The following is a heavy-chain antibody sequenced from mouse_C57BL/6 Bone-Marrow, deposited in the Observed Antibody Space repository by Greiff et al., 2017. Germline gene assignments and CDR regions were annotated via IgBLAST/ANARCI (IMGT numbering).Heavy chain of an antibody. J-gene: IGHJ3*01. CDR3: ATDYYGSSLLAY. D-gene: IGHD1-1*01. CDR2: ILPGSGST. Sequence: QVQLQQSGAELMKPGASVKLSCKATGYTFTGYWIEWVKQRPGHGLEWIGEILPGSGSTNYNEKFKGKATFTADTSSNTAYMQLSSLTTEDSAIYYGATDYYGSSLLAYWGQGTLVTVSA. CDR1: GYTFTGYW. V-gene: IGHV1-9*01.